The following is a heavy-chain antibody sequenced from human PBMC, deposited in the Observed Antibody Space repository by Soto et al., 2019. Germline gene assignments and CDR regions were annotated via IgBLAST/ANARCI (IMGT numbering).Heavy chain of an antibody. CDR1: GFRFIAYA. CDR2: ISYEGSNR. Sequence: PWGSLRLSCAASGFRFIAYAIHWVRHSPLKWLEWVAVISYEGSNRFYADSVKGRFTVSRDNSKNMVYLQMNSPRGEDTAVFYCAKDYGDYNFNYGMDVWGQGTTVTVSS. J-gene: IGHJ6*02. D-gene: IGHD4-17*01. V-gene: IGHV3-30*18. CDR3: AKDYGDYNFNYGMDV.